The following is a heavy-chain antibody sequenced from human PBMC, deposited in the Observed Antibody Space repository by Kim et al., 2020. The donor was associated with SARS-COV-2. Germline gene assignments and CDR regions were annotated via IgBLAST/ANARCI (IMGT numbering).Heavy chain of an antibody. CDR1: GDSFTGYY. D-gene: IGHD6-6*01. Sequence: ASVKFSCKASGDSFTGYYMHWVRQAPGQGLEWMGRINPNSGGTKYAQKFQGRVTMTRDTSISTAYMELSRLRSDDTAVYYCARGGLGYSSFGVDHWGQGTQVTVSP. V-gene: IGHV1-2*06. CDR3: ARGGLGYSSFGVDH. CDR2: INPNSGGT. J-gene: IGHJ4*02.